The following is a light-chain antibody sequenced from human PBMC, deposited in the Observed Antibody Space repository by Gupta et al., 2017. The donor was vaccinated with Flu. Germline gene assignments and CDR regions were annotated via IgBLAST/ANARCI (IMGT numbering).Light chain of an antibody. CDR2: DVT. CDR3: CSFAGSYTLV. CDR1: SSDIGDYNY. Sequence: GRSVTISCTGTSSDIGDYNYVSWFQQYPGKAPKLMIYDVTKRSSGVPARFSGSKSGNTASLIISGLQAEDEADYHCCSFAGSYTLVFGGGTKLTGL. V-gene: IGLV2-11*03. J-gene: IGLJ2*01.